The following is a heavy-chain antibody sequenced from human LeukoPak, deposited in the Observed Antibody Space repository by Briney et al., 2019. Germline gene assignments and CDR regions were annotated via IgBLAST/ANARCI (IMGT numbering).Heavy chain of an antibody. CDR3: AKDSLPFIAAAGHVGDY. Sequence: GRSLRLSCAASGSTFDDYAMHWVRQAPGKGLEWVSGISWNSGSIGYADSVKGRFTISRDNAKNSLYLQMNSLRAEDTALYYCAKDSLPFIAAAGHVGDYWGQGTLVTVSS. CDR2: ISWNSGSI. D-gene: IGHD6-13*01. CDR1: GSTFDDYA. V-gene: IGHV3-9*01. J-gene: IGHJ4*02.